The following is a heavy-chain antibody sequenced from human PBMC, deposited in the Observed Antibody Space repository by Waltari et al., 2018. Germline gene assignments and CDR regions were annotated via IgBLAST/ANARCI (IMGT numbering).Heavy chain of an antibody. Sequence: EMHLLESGGSLAQPGESLRLSCAASGFTFSDYAMAWVRQAPGKGLEWVSTSSNSDDTTYDAESVKGRFTISRDNSKSTLFLQMNSLRADDTAIYYCAKELERKPYYYYGWDVWGQGTTVTVSS. D-gene: IGHD1-1*01. CDR2: SSNSDDTT. CDR3: AKELERKPYYYYGWDV. J-gene: IGHJ6*02. CDR1: GFTFSDYA. V-gene: IGHV3-23*01.